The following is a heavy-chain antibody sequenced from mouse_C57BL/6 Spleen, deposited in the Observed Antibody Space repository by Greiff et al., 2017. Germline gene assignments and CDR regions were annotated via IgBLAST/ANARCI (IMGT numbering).Heavy chain of an antibody. CDR1: GFTFSSYA. CDR3: AREGAAQASSAMDY. J-gene: IGHJ4*01. V-gene: IGHV5-4*03. Sequence: EVKLQESGGGLVKPGGSLKLSCAASGFTFSSYAMSWVRQTPEKRLEWVATISDGGSYTYSPDNVKGRFTISRDNAKNNLYLQMSHLKSEGTAMYYSAREGAAQASSAMDYWGQGTSVTVSS. CDR2: ISDGGSYT. D-gene: IGHD3-2*02.